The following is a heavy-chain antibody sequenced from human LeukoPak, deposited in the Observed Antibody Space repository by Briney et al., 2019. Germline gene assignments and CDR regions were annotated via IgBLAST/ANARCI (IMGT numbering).Heavy chain of an antibody. CDR3: ARVGDRYSSSWTYMDV. CDR2: IYHSGST. D-gene: IGHD6-13*01. J-gene: IGHJ6*03. V-gene: IGHV4-30-2*01. CDR1: GGSISSGGYY. Sequence: PSETLSLTCTVSGGSISSGGYYWSWIRQPPGKGLEWIGYIYHSGSTYYNPSLKSRVTISVDTSKNQFSLKLSSVTAADTAVYYCARVGDRYSSSWTYMDVWGKGTTVTVSS.